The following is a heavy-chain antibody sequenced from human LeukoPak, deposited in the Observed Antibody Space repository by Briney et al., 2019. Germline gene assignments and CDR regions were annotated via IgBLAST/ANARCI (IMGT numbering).Heavy chain of an antibody. J-gene: IGHJ6*02. D-gene: IGHD1-26*01. CDR3: ARDLEGTGAYYYYGMDV. Sequence: GGSLRLSCAASGFTFSSYAMSWVRQAPGKGLEWVSAISGSGGSTYYADSVKGRFTISRDNAKNSLYLQMNSLRAEDTAVYYCARDLEGTGAYYYYGMDVWGQGTTVTVSS. CDR2: ISGSGGST. CDR1: GFTFSSYA. V-gene: IGHV3-23*01.